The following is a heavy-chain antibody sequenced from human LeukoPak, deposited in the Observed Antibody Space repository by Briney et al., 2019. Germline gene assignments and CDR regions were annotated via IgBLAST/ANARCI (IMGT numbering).Heavy chain of an antibody. CDR1: GGSISITNW. CDR2: TYHSGST. CDR3: ARGPRYYDRSGPIFDY. J-gene: IGHJ4*02. D-gene: IGHD3-22*01. Sequence: PSETLSLTCAVSGGSISITNWWGWVRQPPGKGLEWIGDTYHSGSTNYNPSLKSRVTISVDKSKNQFSLRLSSVTAADTAVYYCARGPRYYDRSGPIFDYWGQGTLVTVS. V-gene: IGHV4-4*02.